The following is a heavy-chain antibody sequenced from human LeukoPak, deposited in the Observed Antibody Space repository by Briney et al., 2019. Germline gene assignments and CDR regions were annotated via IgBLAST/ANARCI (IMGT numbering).Heavy chain of an antibody. V-gene: IGHV1-69*05. CDR3: ASQSGGSSGYLPYYMDV. J-gene: IGHJ6*03. Sequence: ASVKVSCKASGYTFTSYGISWVRQAPGQGLEWMGGIIPIFGTANYAQKFQGRVTITTDESTSTAYMELSSLRSEDTAVYYCASQSGGSSGYLPYYMDVWGKGTTVTVSS. CDR1: GYTFTSYG. D-gene: IGHD3-22*01. CDR2: IIPIFGTA.